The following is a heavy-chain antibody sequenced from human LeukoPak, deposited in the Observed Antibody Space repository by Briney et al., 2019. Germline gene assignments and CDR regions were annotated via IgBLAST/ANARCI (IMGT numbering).Heavy chain of an antibody. CDR2: ISAHNGNT. CDR1: GYAFTSYG. V-gene: IGHV1-18*01. J-gene: IGHJ4*02. CDR3: ARSNGGFDWFLGASGFDY. Sequence: GASVKVSCKASGYAFTSYGVSWVRQAPGQGLEWMGWISAHNGNTNYAQKLQGRVTMTTDTSTSTAYMELRSLRSDGTALYYCARSNGGFDWFLGASGFDYWGQGTLVTVSS. D-gene: IGHD3-9*01.